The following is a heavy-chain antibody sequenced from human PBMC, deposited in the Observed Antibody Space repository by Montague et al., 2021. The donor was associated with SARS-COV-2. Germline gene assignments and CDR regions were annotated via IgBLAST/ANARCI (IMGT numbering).Heavy chain of an antibody. Sequence: SETLSLTCAVYGGSFSGYYWSWIRQPPGRGLEWIGETNDSGRTNYNPSLKGRVTISVDTSKNQFSLRLSSVTAAETAVYCCARGYCSGSGCYYYYGIDVWGQGTTVTVSS. CDR2: TNDSGRT. D-gene: IGHD2-15*01. CDR1: GGSFSGYY. CDR3: ARGYCSGSGCYYYYGIDV. V-gene: IGHV4-34*01. J-gene: IGHJ6*02.